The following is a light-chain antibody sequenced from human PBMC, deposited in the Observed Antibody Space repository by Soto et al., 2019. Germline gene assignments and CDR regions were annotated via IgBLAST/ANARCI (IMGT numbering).Light chain of an antibody. CDR2: KVS. V-gene: IGKV2-30*01. CDR1: QGRLYSDGDTY. CDR3: MQNTHWPPIT. Sequence: DAVLTQSPLSLPVTLGQPASISCRSSQGRLYSDGDTYLSWFHQRPGQSPRRLIYKVSKRDSGVPDRFSGSGSATDFTLKISRVEAADVGVYYCMQNTHWPPITFGQGTRLEIK. J-gene: IGKJ5*01.